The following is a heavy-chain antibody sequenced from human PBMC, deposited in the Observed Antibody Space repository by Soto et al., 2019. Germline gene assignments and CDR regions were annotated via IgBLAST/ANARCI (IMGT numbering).Heavy chain of an antibody. V-gene: IGHV3-30*18. CDR3: SKEMGYYDSSGYWAFDY. D-gene: IGHD3-22*01. J-gene: IGHJ4*02. Sequence: QVQLVESGGGVVQPGRSLRLSCAASGFTFSSYGMHWVRQAPGKGLEWVAVISYDGSNKYYADSVKGRFTISRDNSKNTLYLQMNSLRAEDTAVYYCSKEMGYYDSSGYWAFDYWGQGTLVTVSS. CDR2: ISYDGSNK. CDR1: GFTFSSYG.